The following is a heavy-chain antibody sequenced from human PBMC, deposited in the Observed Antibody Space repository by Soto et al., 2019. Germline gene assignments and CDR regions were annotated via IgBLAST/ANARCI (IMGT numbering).Heavy chain of an antibody. CDR3: AREAPRFGERCFDP. D-gene: IGHD3-10*01. CDR2: IYYSGST. CDR1: GGSISSYY. Sequence: PSETLSLTCTVSGGSISSYYWSWIRQPPGKGLEWIGYIYYSGSTNYNPSLKSRITISVDTSKNQFSLKLSSVTAADTAVYYCAREAPRFGERCFDPWGQGTLVTVSS. V-gene: IGHV4-59*01. J-gene: IGHJ5*02.